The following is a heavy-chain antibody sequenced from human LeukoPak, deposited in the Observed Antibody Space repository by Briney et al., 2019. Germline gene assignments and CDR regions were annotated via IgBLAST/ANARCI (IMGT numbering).Heavy chain of an antibody. D-gene: IGHD2-2*01. CDR2: INHSGST. J-gene: IGHJ3*02. Sequence: SETLSLTYAVYGGSFSGYYWSWIRQPPGKGLEWIGEINHSGSTNYNPSLKSRVTISVDTSKNQFSLKLSSVTAADTAVYYCARASHGYCSSTSCSRRAFDIWGQGTMVTVSS. CDR3: ARASHGYCSSTSCSRRAFDI. CDR1: GGSFSGYY. V-gene: IGHV4-34*01.